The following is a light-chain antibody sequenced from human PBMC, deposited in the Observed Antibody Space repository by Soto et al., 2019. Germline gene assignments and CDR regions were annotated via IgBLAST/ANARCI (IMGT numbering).Light chain of an antibody. CDR2: AVS. J-gene: IGLJ1*01. CDR1: SSDIGSYDH. Sequence: QSALTQPASVSGSPGQSITSSCSGTSSDIGSYDHVAWYQQFPGKSPKLIIYAVSDRPSGVSDRFSGSKSGISASLTISGLQTEDEADYYCISYTDRQSYLFGTGTKVTVL. V-gene: IGLV2-14*03. CDR3: ISYTDRQSYL.